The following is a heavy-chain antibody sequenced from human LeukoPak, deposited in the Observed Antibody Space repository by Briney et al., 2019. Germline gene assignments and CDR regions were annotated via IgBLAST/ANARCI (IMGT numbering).Heavy chain of an antibody. CDR2: SGGDGGST. V-gene: IGHV3-23*01. J-gene: IGHJ2*01. CDR3: AKGLNYWYFDL. Sequence: TGGSLRLSCAASGFTFSSYDMSWVRPAPGKGLEWVSASGGDGGSTYADSVKGRFTISRDNSKNTLYLQMNSLSAEDTATYYCAKGLNYWYFDLWGRGNLVTVSS. CDR1: GFTFSSYD.